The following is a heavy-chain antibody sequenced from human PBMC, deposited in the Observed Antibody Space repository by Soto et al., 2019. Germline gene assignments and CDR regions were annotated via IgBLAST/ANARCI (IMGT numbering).Heavy chain of an antibody. CDR1: GGSISSYY. CDR2: IYYSGST. D-gene: IGHD3-10*01. V-gene: IGHV4-59*01. CDR3: ARETSNYYGSGSYYNAGYYYYGMDV. Sequence: SETLSLTCTVSGGSISSYYWSWIRQPPGKGLEWIGYIYYSGSTNYNPSLKSRVTISVDTPKNQFSLKLSSVTAADTAVYYCARETSNYYGSGSYYNAGYYYYGMDVWGQGTTVTVSS. J-gene: IGHJ6*02.